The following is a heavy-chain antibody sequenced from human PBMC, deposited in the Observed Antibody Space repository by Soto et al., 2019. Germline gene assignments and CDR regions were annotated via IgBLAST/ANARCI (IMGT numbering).Heavy chain of an antibody. J-gene: IGHJ3*01. CDR1: GGSIGSGKFF. Sequence: TLCRTFHVSGGSIGSGKFFWGWVRQSPGKVLEWIVHISYGGDTSYKPSLQSRVSMSVHTSKNEFSLELSSVTAEDTAVYYCARDSFFYDSGAYSHNAFDVWGRGTTVTVSS. CDR2: ISYGGDT. D-gene: IGHD3-22*01. V-gene: IGHV4-30-4*08. CDR3: ARDSFFYDSGAYSHNAFDV.